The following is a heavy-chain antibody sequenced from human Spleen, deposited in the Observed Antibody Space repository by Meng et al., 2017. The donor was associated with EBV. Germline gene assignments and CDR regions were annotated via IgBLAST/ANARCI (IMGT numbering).Heavy chain of an antibody. Sequence: QLQEPGPGLGKPSETLSLTCAVSGGSISSSFYYWGWIRQPPGKGLEWIGSIFYSGSTYYNPSLKSRVTMSVDTSKNQFSLKLTSVTAADTAMYYCAREGSGYGNNFFDSWGQGPLVTASS. CDR2: IFYSGST. CDR3: AREGSGYGNNFFDS. J-gene: IGHJ5*01. V-gene: IGHV4-39*07. D-gene: IGHD5-12*01. CDR1: GGSISSSFYY.